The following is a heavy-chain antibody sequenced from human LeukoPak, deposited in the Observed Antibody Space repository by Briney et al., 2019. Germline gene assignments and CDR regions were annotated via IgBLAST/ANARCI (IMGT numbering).Heavy chain of an antibody. CDR1: RGTFSSYA. CDR3: ARDSVTYYYGSGRETPEYYYYYYMDV. CDR2: INTNTGNP. D-gene: IGHD3-10*01. J-gene: IGHJ6*03. Sequence: ASVKVSCKASRGTFSSYAMNWVRQAPGQGLEWMGWINTNTGNPTYAQGFTGRFVFSLDTSVSTAYLQISSLKAEDTAVYYCARDSVTYYYGSGRETPEYYYYYYMDVWGKGTTVTVSS. V-gene: IGHV7-4-1*02.